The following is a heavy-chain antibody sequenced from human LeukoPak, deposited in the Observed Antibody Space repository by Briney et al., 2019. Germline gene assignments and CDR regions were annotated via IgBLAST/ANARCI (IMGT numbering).Heavy chain of an antibody. CDR1: GDSVSSNSAA. D-gene: IGHD2-21*02. V-gene: IGHV6-1*01. CDR3: ARAGNTIWEVVTAPHYFDY. CDR2: TYYRSKWYN. Sequence: SQTLSLTCAISGDSVSSNSAAWNWIRQSPSRGLEWLGRTYYRSKWYNDYAVSVKSRITINPDTSKNQFSLQLNSVTPEDTAVYYCARAGNTIWEVVTAPHYFDYWGQGTLVTVSS. J-gene: IGHJ4*02.